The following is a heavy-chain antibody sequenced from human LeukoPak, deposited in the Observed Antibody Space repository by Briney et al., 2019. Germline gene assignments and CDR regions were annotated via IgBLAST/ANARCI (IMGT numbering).Heavy chain of an antibody. CDR3: ARLVEMATIIDY. CDR2: IYYSGST. CDR1: GGSISSSSYY. V-gene: IGHV4-39*01. D-gene: IGHD5-24*01. Sequence: SETLSLTCTVSGGSISSSSYYWGWIRQPPGKGLEWIGSIYYSGSTYYTPSLKSRVTISVDTSKNQFSLKLNSVTAADTAVYYCARLVEMATIIDYWGQGALVTVSS. J-gene: IGHJ4*02.